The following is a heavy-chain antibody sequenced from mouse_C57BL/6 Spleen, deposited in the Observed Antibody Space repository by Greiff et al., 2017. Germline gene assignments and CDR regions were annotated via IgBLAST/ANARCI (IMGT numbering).Heavy chain of an antibody. CDR2: INPYNGDT. J-gene: IGHJ4*01. CDR1: GYSFTGYF. V-gene: IGHV1-20*01. Sequence: EVQLQQSGPELVKPGDSVKISCKASGYSFTGYFMNWVMQSHGKSLEWIGRINPYNGDTFYNQKFKGKATLTVDKSSSTAHMELRSLTSEDSAVYYCARYSGSSGYAMDYWGQGTSVTVSS. D-gene: IGHD1-1*01. CDR3: ARYSGSSGYAMDY.